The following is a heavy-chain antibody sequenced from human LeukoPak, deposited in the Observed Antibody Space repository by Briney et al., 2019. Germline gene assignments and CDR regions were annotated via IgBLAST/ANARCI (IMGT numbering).Heavy chain of an antibody. V-gene: IGHV4-61*02. CDR1: GASINSGSYY. CDR3: ATTPREFSSSWYYFDY. CDR2: IYTSGST. J-gene: IGHJ4*02. Sequence: SETLSLTCTVSGASINSGSYYWSWIRQPAGKGLEWIGRIYTSGSTDYNPSLKSRVTISIDTSKNQFSLKLSSVTAADTAVYYCATTPREFSSSWYYFDYWGQGTLVTVSS. D-gene: IGHD6-13*01.